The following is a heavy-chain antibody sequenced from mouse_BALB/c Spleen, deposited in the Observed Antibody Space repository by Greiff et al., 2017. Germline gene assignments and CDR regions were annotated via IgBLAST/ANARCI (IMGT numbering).Heavy chain of an antibody. CDR3: ARVLLRLRYFDV. CDR2: ISYDGSN. D-gene: IGHD1-2*01. CDR1: GYSITSGYY. Sequence: EVHLVESGPGLVKPSQSLSLTCSVTGYSITSGYYWNWIRQFPGNKLEWMGYISYDGSNNYNPSLKNRISITRDTSKNQFFLKLNSVTTEDTATYYCARVLLRLRYFDVWGAGTTVTVSS. V-gene: IGHV3-6*02. J-gene: IGHJ1*01.